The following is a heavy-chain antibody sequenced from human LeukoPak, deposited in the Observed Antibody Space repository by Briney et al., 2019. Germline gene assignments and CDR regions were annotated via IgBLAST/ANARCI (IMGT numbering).Heavy chain of an antibody. J-gene: IGHJ4*02. CDR1: GFTFSSYA. D-gene: IGHD3-16*02. Sequence: PGGSLRLSCAASGFTFSSYAMHWVRQATGKGLEWVAVISYDGSNKYYADSVKGRFTISRDNSKNTLYLQMNSLRAEDTAVYYCAREGPLGKYYFDYWGQGTLVTVSS. V-gene: IGHV3-30-3*01. CDR3: AREGPLGKYYFDY. CDR2: ISYDGSNK.